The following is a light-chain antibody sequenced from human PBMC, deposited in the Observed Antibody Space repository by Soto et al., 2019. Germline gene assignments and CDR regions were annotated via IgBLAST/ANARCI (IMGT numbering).Light chain of an antibody. J-gene: IGLJ2*01. Sequence: QSALTQPASVSGSPGQSITISCTGTSSDVGGYNYVSWYQQHPGKAPKVMIHDVSNRPSGVSNRFSGSKSGNTASLTISGLQAEDEADYYCSSYTSRSSVVFGGGTKLTVL. CDR2: DVS. CDR3: SSYTSRSSVV. CDR1: SSDVGGYNY. V-gene: IGLV2-14*03.